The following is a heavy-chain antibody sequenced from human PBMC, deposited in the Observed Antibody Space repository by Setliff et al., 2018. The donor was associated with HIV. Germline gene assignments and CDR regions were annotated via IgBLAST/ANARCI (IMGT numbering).Heavy chain of an antibody. CDR1: SYSISSGYY. J-gene: IGHJ4*02. Sequence: PSETLSLTCAVSSYSISSGYYWGWIRQPPGKGLEWIGNIYHSGYANYNPSLKSRVTMSVDTSKNQFSLNLTSVTAADTATYYCARILISYGSGTHKYFDYWGQGTVVTVSS. D-gene: IGHD3-10*01. CDR3: ARILISYGSGTHKYFDY. CDR2: IYHSGYA. V-gene: IGHV4-38-2*01.